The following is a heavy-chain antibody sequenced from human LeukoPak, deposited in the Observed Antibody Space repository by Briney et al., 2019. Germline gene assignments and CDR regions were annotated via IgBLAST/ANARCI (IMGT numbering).Heavy chain of an antibody. D-gene: IGHD3-3*01. CDR2: ISYDGTS. CDR1: SGSMSRDHFY. CDR3: ARNDLWVHNFFDP. V-gene: IGHV4-39*07. J-gene: IGHJ5*02. Sequence: SETLSLTCTVSSGSMSRDHFYWAWIRQTPGKGLEWIGSISYDGTSHYSPSLKGRLTFSIDTSNSQISLQLTSVTAADTAVYFCARNDLWVHNFFDPWGQGTLVTVSS.